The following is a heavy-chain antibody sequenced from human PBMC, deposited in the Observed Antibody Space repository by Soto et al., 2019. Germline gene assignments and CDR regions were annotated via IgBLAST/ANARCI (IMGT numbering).Heavy chain of an antibody. CDR3: ANTWIYAKRGYYYGMDV. V-gene: IGHV3-48*02. CDR1: GFTFSSYS. J-gene: IGHJ6*02. D-gene: IGHD5-12*01. Sequence: GRSLRLSCAASGFTFSSYSMNWVRQAPGKGLEWVSYISSSSSTIYYADSVKGRFTISRDNAKNSLYLQMNSLRDEDTAVYYCANTWIYAKRGYYYGMDVWGQGTTVTVSS. CDR2: ISSSSSTI.